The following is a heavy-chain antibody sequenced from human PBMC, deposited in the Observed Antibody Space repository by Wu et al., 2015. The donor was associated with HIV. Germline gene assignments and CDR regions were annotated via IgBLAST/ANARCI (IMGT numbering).Heavy chain of an antibody. CDR1: GGTFSSYA. Sequence: QVQLVQSGAEVKKPGSSVKVSCKASGGTFSSYAISWVRQAPGQGLEWMGRIIPIFGTANYAQKFQGRATITADESTSTAYMELSSLRSEDTAVYYCARGNYYDSSGYSIDAFDVWGQGTMVTVSS. V-gene: IGHV1-69*13. CDR2: IIPIFGTA. D-gene: IGHD3-22*01. CDR3: ARGNYYDSSGYSIDAFDV. J-gene: IGHJ3*01.